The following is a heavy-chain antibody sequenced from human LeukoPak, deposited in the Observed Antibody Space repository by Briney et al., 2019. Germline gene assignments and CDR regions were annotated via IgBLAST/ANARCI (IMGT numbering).Heavy chain of an antibody. CDR2: ITAYNGDT. Sequence: GASVKVSCKASGYTFHTFGISWVRQAPGQGLEWMGWITAYNGDTKYAQNFQGRVTMTTDTSTTTVYMELRSLTSDDTAVYYCARDPRSGFPDYWGQGTLVTVSS. D-gene: IGHD3-22*01. CDR1: GYTFHTFG. CDR3: ARDPRSGFPDY. V-gene: IGHV1-18*01. J-gene: IGHJ4*02.